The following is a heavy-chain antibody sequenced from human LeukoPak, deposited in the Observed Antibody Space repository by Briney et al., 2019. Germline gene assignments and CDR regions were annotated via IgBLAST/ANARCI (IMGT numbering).Heavy chain of an antibody. CDR2: IDPSDSYT. CDR3: ARLLRYYDSSGYYYFDY. Sequence: GGSLKISCRGSGYSFTSYWISWVRQMPGKGLEWMGRIDPSDSYTNYSPSFQGHVTISADKSISTAYLQWSRLKASDTAMYYCARLLRYYDSSGYYYFDYWGQGTLVTVSS. J-gene: IGHJ4*02. V-gene: IGHV5-10-1*01. D-gene: IGHD3-22*01. CDR1: GYSFTSYW.